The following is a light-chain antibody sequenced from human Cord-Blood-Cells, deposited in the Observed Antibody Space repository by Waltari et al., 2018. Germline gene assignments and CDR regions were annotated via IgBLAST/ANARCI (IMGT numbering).Light chain of an antibody. J-gene: IGLJ3*02. CDR1: SSDVVGYTY. CDR2: DVS. V-gene: IGLV2-14*01. Sequence: QSALTQPASVSGSPGPSTTISGTGTSSDVVGYTYVSWYQKHPGKAPNRRIYDVSNRPSGVSHRVSGSKSGNTASLTISVLQAEDEADYYCSSYTSSSTGVFGGGTKLTVL. CDR3: SSYTSSSTGV.